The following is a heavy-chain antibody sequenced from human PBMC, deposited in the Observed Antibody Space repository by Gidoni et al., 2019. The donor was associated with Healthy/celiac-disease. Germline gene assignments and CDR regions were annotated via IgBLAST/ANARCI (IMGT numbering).Heavy chain of an antibody. CDR2: ISSSSSYI. V-gene: IGHV3-21*01. D-gene: IGHD2-2*01. Sequence: EVQLVASGGGLVKPGGSLRLYCAASGFTFSSYSMNWVRQAPGKGLEWVSSISSSSSYIYYADSVKGRFTISRDNAKNSLYLQMNSLRAEDTAVYYCARLQAYCSSTSCSPSYYFDYWGQGTLVTVSS. CDR3: ARLQAYCSSTSCSPSYYFDY. J-gene: IGHJ4*02. CDR1: GFTFSSYS.